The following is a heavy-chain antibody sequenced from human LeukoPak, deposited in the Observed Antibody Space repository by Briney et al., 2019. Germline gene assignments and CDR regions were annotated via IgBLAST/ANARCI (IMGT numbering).Heavy chain of an antibody. D-gene: IGHD3-22*01. CDR3: ARDRYYDSSGYYYGVYYYYGMDV. Sequence: GASVKVSCKASGYTFTGYYMHWVRQAPGQGLEWMGWINPNSGGTNYAQKFQGRVTMTRDTSISTAYMELSRLRSDDTAVYYCARDRYYDSSGYYYGVYYYYGMDVWGQGTTVTVSS. CDR1: GYTFTGYY. CDR2: INPNSGGT. V-gene: IGHV1-2*02. J-gene: IGHJ6*02.